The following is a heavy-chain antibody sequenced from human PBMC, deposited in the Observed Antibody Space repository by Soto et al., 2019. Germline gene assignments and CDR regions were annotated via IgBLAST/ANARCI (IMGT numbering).Heavy chain of an antibody. J-gene: IGHJ4*02. CDR3: ADGGEWAFNFVY. V-gene: IGHV3-23*04. Sequence: EVQLVESGGALVQPGGSLRLSCAVSGFTFSTYAMSWVRQAPGEGLEWVSGISVSGANTYYADSVKGRFTISRDNSKNTLYLQMNNLRAEDTAVYYCADGGEWAFNFVYWGQGTQVTVSS. CDR1: GFTFSTYA. CDR2: ISVSGANT. D-gene: IGHD3-10*01.